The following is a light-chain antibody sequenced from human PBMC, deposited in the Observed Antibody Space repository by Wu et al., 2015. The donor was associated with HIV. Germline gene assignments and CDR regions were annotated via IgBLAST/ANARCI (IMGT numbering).Light chain of an antibody. CDR1: QNVFTF. CDR2: DAS. J-gene: IGKJ3*01. V-gene: IGKV3-11*01. CDR3: QQRSNWPVLS. Sequence: EIVLTQSPATLSLSPGERATLSCRASQNVFTFLAWYQQKPGQAPRLLIYDASNRATGIPARFSGSGSGTDFTLTISSLEPEDFAVYYCQQRSNWPVLSFGPGTRVEIK.